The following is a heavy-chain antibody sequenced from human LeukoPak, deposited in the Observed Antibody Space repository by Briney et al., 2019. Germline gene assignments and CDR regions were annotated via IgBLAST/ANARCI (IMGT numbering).Heavy chain of an antibody. CDR1: GFTFDDYT. CDR3: ARGSIAVALGY. Sequence: GGSLRLSCAASGFTFDDYTMHWVRQAPGKGLERVSLISWDGGSTYYADSVKGRFTISRDNSKTSLYLQMNSLRTEDTALYYCARGSIAVALGYWGQGTLVTVSS. V-gene: IGHV3-43*01. D-gene: IGHD6-19*01. CDR2: ISWDGGST. J-gene: IGHJ4*02.